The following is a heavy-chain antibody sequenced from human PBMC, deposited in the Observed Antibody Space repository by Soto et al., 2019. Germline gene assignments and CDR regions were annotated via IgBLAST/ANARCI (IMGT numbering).Heavy chain of an antibody. D-gene: IGHD2-2*01. J-gene: IGHJ4*02. Sequence: PGGSLRLSCAASGFTFSSYAMSWVRQAPGKGLVWVSAISGSGGSTYYADSVKGRFTISRDNSKNTLYLQMNSLRAEDTAVYYCAKDAEEYCSSTSCYYEDYWGQGTLVTVSS. CDR3: AKDAEEYCSSTSCYYEDY. V-gene: IGHV3-23*01. CDR2: ISGSGGST. CDR1: GFTFSSYA.